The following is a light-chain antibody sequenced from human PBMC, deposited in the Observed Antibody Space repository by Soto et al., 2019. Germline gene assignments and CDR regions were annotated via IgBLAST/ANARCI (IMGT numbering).Light chain of an antibody. V-gene: IGKV3-15*01. J-gene: IGKJ1*01. CDR3: QQYNTWLWT. CDR2: GAS. CDR1: QSINAH. Sequence: EVVMTQSPATLSVSPGERVTLSCMASQSINAHLAWYQQKPGQAPRLLIHGASTRATGIPARFSGSGFGTEFXLXXXSXTSEDFAVYYCQQYNTWLWTFGQGTKVEIQ.